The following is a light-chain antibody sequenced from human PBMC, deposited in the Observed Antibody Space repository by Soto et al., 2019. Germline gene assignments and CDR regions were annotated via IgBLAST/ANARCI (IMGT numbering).Light chain of an antibody. J-gene: IGLJ1*01. CDR1: SSDVGAYHY. CDR3: NSYAGSKYV. Sequence: SVLTQPPPPPGAPGQSVTLSRPGNSSDVGAYHYVPWYQQHPGKAPKLIIYEVTKRPSGVPDRFSGSKSGNTASLTVSGLQAEDEADYYCNSYAGSKYVFGTGTKVTVL. V-gene: IGLV2-8*01. CDR2: EVT.